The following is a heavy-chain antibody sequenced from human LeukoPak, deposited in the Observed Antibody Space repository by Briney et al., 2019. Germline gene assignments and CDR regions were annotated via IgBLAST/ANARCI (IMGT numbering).Heavy chain of an antibody. CDR2: IGGTGGNI. CDR3: AKGRGLRLTRGWDYYMDV. CDR1: GLSFSNYA. Sequence: PGGSLRLSCAASGLSFSNYAMNWVRQAPGKGLEWVSAIGGTGGNIFYTDSVKGRFTISRDNSKNTLYLQMNSLRAEDTAVYYCAKGRGLRLTRGWDYYMDVWGKGTTVTVSS. J-gene: IGHJ6*03. V-gene: IGHV3-23*01. D-gene: IGHD5-12*01.